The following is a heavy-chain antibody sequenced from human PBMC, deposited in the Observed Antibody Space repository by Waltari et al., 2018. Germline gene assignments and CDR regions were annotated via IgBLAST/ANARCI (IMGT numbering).Heavy chain of an antibody. J-gene: IGHJ4*02. V-gene: IGHV3-7*01. D-gene: IGHD1-7*01. CDR3: ARDGDRNYDY. Sequence: EVQLVESGGGLVQPGGSLRLSCSTSGFTFSEYWMTWVRQAPGKGLEWVENIKTDGREEYYTDSVKGRFIISRDNAKNSLFLQMDSLRVEDTAVYYCARDGDRNYDYWGQGTLVTVSS. CDR1: GFTFSEYW. CDR2: IKTDGREE.